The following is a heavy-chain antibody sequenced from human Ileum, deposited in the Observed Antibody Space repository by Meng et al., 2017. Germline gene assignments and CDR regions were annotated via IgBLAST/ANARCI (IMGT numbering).Heavy chain of an antibody. CDR3: TRLRGFSFGYSDY. J-gene: IGHJ4*02. CDR1: GFTFGDYA. Sequence: GGSLRLSCTGSGFTFGDYAMGWVRQAAGKGLEWVGFIRTKTYGGTAEYAASVRDRFTISRDDSNSIAYLQMSSLRPDDTAVYYCTRLRGFSFGYSDYWGQGTLVTVSS. V-gene: IGHV3-49*04. CDR2: IRTKTYGGTA. D-gene: IGHD5-18*01.